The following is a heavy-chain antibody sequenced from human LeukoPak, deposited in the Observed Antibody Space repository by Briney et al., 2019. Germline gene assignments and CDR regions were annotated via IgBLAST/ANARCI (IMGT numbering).Heavy chain of an antibody. Sequence: VASVKVSCKASGGTFSSYAISWVRQAPGQGLEWMGRIIPILGIANYAQKFQGRVTITADKSTSTAYMELSSLRSEDTAVYYCARDFTLTMVRGAPLGYWGQGTLVTVSS. J-gene: IGHJ4*02. D-gene: IGHD3-10*01. CDR2: IIPILGIA. CDR3: ARDFTLTMVRGAPLGY. CDR1: GGTFSSYA. V-gene: IGHV1-69*04.